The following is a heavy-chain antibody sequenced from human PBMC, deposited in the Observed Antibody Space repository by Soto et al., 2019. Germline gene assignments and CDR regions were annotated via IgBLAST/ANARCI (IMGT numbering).Heavy chain of an antibody. CDR1: GFTFSSYG. CDR2: ISYDGSNK. CDR3: AKDSSSVYDRRGDDPIFGYYGMDG. J-gene: IGHJ6*02. D-gene: IGHD3-22*01. Sequence: SLRLSCAASGFTFSSYGMHWVRQAPGKGLEWVAVISYDGSNKYYADSVKGRFTISRDNSKNTLYLQMNSLRAEDTAVYYCAKDSSSVYDRRGDDPIFGYYGMDGWGQGNTVTVYS. V-gene: IGHV3-30*18.